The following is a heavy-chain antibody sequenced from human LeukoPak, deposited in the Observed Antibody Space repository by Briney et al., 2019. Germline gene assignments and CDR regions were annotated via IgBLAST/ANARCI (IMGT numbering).Heavy chain of an antibody. D-gene: IGHD1-1*01. CDR3: AREGTAGTNLNWFDP. CDR1: GGSISDYY. Sequence: PSETLSLTCTVSGGSISDYYWNWIRQPPGKGLEWIGYFSNSGTTNQNPSLKSRVTMSVDTSKNQFSLKLSSVTAADTAVYYCAREGTAGTNLNWFDPWGQGTLVTVSS. V-gene: IGHV4-59*01. CDR2: FSNSGTT. J-gene: IGHJ5*02.